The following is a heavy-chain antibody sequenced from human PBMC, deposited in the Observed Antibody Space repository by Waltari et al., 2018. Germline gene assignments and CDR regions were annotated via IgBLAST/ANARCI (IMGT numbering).Heavy chain of an antibody. CDR3: ARAKQWLVHPFDY. CDR2: IIPIFGTA. D-gene: IGHD6-19*01. Sequence: QVQLVQSGAAVKKPGSSVTVSCKASGGTFSSYAITWVRQAPGQGLEWMGGIIPIFGTANYAQKFQGRVTITADESTSTAYMELSSLRSEDTAVYYCARAKQWLVHPFDYWGQGTLVTVSS. J-gene: IGHJ4*02. CDR1: GGTFSSYA. V-gene: IGHV1-69*13.